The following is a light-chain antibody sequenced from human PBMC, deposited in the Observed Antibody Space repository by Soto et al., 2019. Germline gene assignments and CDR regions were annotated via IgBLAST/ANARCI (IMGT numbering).Light chain of an antibody. CDR3: QSFDRSLSAVL. Sequence: QSVLTQPPSVSGAPGQRVTISCTGSSSNIGAGYDVHWYQHLPGTAPKLLIYGNTNRPSGVPDRFSAFKSDTSASLAITGLQAEDEADYYCQSFDRSLSAVLFGGGTKLTVL. CDR1: SSNIGAGYD. CDR2: GNT. J-gene: IGLJ2*01. V-gene: IGLV1-40*01.